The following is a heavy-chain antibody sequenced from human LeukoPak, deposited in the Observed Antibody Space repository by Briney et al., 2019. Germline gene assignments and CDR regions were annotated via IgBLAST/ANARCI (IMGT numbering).Heavy chain of an antibody. V-gene: IGHV3-7*01. D-gene: IGHD3-22*01. CDR3: AKDGLVTYYYDSSGYYNDY. CDR2: IKQDGSEK. J-gene: IGHJ4*02. Sequence: GGSLRLSCAASGFTFSDYYMSWIRQAPGKGLEWVANIKQDGSEKFYVDSVKGRFTISRDNAKNSLYLQMNSLRAEDTAVYYCAKDGLVTYYYDSSGYYNDYWGQGTLVTVSS. CDR1: GFTFSDYY.